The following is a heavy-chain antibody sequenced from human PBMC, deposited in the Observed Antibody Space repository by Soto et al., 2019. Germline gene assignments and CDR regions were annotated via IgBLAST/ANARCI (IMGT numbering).Heavy chain of an antibody. V-gene: IGHV4-31*03. D-gene: IGHD3-10*01. CDR1: GGSISSGGYY. J-gene: IGHJ3*02. CDR2: IYYSGST. CDR3: ARFMVRGFSAFDI. Sequence: QVQLQESGPGLVKPSQTLSLTCTVSGGSISSGGYYWSWIRQHPGKGLEWIGYIYYSGSTYYNPSLKSRVTISVDTSKNPFSLKLSSVTAADTAVYYCARFMVRGFSAFDIWGQGTMFTVSS.